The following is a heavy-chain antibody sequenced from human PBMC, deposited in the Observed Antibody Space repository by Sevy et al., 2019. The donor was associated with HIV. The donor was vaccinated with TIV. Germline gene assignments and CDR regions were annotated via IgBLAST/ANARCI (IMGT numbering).Heavy chain of an antibody. D-gene: IGHD2-15*01. V-gene: IGHV3-30-3*01. J-gene: IGHJ4*02. Sequence: GGSLRLSCAASGFTFSSYAMHWVRQAPGKGLEWVAVISNDGSNKYYADSVKGRFTISRDNSKNTLYLQMNSLRAEDTAVYYCARADCSGGSCYLYYFDYWGQGTLVTVSS. CDR1: GFTFSSYA. CDR2: ISNDGSNK. CDR3: ARADCSGGSCYLYYFDY.